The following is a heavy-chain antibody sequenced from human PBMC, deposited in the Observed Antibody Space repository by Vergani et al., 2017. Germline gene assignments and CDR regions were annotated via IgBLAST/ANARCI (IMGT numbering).Heavy chain of an antibody. CDR3: ATGPISAAPLY. CDR1: GFTFSSYS. CDR2: ISSSSSYI. Sequence: EVQLVESGGGLVKPGGSLRLSCAASGFTFSSYSMNWVRQAPGKGLEWVSSISSSSSYIYYADSVKGRFTISRDNAKNSLYLQMNSLRAEDTAVYYCATGPISAAPLYWGQGTLVTVSS. J-gene: IGHJ4*02. D-gene: IGHD6-13*01. V-gene: IGHV3-21*01.